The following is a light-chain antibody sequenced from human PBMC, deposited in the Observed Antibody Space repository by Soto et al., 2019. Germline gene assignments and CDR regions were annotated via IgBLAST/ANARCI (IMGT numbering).Light chain of an antibody. CDR2: RAS. V-gene: IGKV1-5*03. J-gene: IGKJ4*01. CDR3: HRHETYPLA. Sequence: DIQMTQTPSTLSASVVDSVSITFRASRDIGTWLAWFQQKPGRAPNLLIYRASTLARGVPSRFSGSGSGTEFTLTISSLQPDDFATYYCHRHETYPLAFGGGTKVDIK. CDR1: RDIGTW.